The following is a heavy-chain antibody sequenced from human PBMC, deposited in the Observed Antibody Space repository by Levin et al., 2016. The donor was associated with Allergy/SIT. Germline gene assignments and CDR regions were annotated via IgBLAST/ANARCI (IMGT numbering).Heavy chain of an antibody. V-gene: IGHV3-23*01. D-gene: IGHD5-12*01. CDR3: AKGGYSGYTYQGSWFDP. CDR2: INDDDDST. CDR1: GFSFRNYA. Sequence: GESLKISCAASGFSFRNYAMTWVRQAPGKGLEWVSSINDDDDSTYYADSVKGRFTISRDISENTVYLQMDGLRAEDTAVYYCAKGGYSGYTYQGSWFDPWGQGTLVTVSS. J-gene: IGHJ5*02.